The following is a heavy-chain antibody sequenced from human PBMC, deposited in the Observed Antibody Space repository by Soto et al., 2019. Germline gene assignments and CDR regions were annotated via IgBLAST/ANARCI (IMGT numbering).Heavy chain of an antibody. V-gene: IGHV3-23*01. D-gene: IGHD3-10*01. CDR3: AFLVRGVIINDY. CDR1: GFTFSSYA. J-gene: IGHJ4*02. Sequence: GGSLRLSCAASGFTFSSYAMSWVRQAPGKGLEWVSAISGSGGSTYYADSVKGRFTISRDNSKNTLYLQMNSLRAEDTAVYYCAFLVRGVIINDYWGQGTLVTVSS. CDR2: ISGSGGST.